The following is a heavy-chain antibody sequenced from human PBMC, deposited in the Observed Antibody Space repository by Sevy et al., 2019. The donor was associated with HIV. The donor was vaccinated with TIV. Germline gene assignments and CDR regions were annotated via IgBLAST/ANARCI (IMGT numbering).Heavy chain of an antibody. D-gene: IGHD3-3*01. J-gene: IGHJ6*02. V-gene: IGHV1-69*13. CDR2: IIPIFGTA. CDR3: ARVRFTIFGELYYYYYGMDV. Sequence: ASVKVSCKASGGTFSSYAISWVRQAPGQGLEWMGGIIPIFGTANYAQKFQGRVTITADESTGTAYMELSSLGSEDTAVYYCARVRFTIFGELYYYYYGMDVWGQGTTVTVSS. CDR1: GGTFSSYA.